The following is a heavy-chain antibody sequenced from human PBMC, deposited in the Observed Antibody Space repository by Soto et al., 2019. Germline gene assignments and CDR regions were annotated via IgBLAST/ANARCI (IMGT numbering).Heavy chain of an antibody. Sequence: EVQLVESGGGLVQPGGSLRLSCAASGFTVSSNYMSWVRQAPGKGLEWVSVIYSGGSTYYADSVKGRFTISRHNSKNKLYLQMNSLRAEDTAVYYCARDKRGSYDTVPSDGMDVWGQGTTVTVSS. V-gene: IGHV3-53*04. CDR3: ARDKRGSYDTVPSDGMDV. J-gene: IGHJ6*02. CDR1: GFTVSSNY. D-gene: IGHD1-26*01. CDR2: IYSGGST.